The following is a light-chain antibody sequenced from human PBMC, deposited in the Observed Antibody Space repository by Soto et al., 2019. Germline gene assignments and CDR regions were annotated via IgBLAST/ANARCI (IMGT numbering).Light chain of an antibody. CDR3: QQFDTNLLT. CDR1: QGVRSA. V-gene: IGKV1-13*02. CDR2: DAS. J-gene: IGKJ4*01. Sequence: AIQLSQSPSSLSASVGDRVTMTCRASQGVRSALAWYQQRPGKAPKLLIFDASSLERGVPSRFSGSGSGTDFTLTISNLQPEDFATYYCQQFDTNLLTFGGGTKGEIK.